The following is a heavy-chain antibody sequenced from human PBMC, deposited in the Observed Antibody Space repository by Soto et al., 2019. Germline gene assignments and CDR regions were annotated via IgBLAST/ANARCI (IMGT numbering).Heavy chain of an antibody. J-gene: IGHJ4*02. CDR2: IKQDGSEK. CDR1: GFTFSSYW. Sequence: PGGSLRLSCAASGFTFSSYWMSWVRHAPGKGLEWVANIKQDGSEKYYVDSVKGRFTISRDNSKNTLFLQMNSLKAEDTAVYFCAKDGDYEYFDYWGQGTQVTVSS. D-gene: IGHD3-22*01. CDR3: AKDGDYEYFDY. V-gene: IGHV3-7*03.